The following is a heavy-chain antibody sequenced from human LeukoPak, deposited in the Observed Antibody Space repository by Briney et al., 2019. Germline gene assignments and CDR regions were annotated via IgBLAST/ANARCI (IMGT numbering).Heavy chain of an antibody. D-gene: IGHD2-2*01. J-gene: IGHJ5*02. CDR2: ISNYNGNT. Sequence: ASVKVSCKASGYTFTDYAISWVRQAPGQGLEWMGWISNYNGNTNYAQKFQGRVTMTRDTSISTAYMELSRLRSDDTAVYYCARDAYPVVPADDNWFDPWGQGTLVTVSS. CDR3: ARDAYPVVPADDNWFDP. CDR1: GYTFTDYA. V-gene: IGHV1-18*01.